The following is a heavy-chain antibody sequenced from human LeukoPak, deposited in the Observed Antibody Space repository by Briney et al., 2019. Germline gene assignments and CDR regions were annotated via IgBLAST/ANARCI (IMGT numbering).Heavy chain of an antibody. CDR2: ISGSGGST. CDR3: AQTSGSYYVEYFQH. Sequence: PGGSLRLSCAASGFTFSSYAMSWVRQAPGKGLEWVSAISGSGGSTYYADSVKGRFTISRDNSKNTLYLQMNSLRAEDTAVYYCAQTSGSYYVEYFQHWGQGTLVTVSS. CDR1: GFTFSSYA. V-gene: IGHV3-23*01. J-gene: IGHJ1*01. D-gene: IGHD1-26*01.